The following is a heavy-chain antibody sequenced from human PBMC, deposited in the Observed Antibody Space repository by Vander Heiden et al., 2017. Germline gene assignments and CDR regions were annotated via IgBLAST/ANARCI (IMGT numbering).Heavy chain of an antibody. CDR3: ITDPLLRYFDWLHSTDY. CDR1: GFTFSNAW. Sequence: EVQLVESGGGLVKPGGSLRLPCAASGFTFSNAWMGWVRQGPGKGLEWVGRIKSKTDGGTTDYAAPVKGRFTTSRDDSKNTLYLQMNSLKTEDTAVYYCITDPLLRYFDWLHSTDYWGQGTLVTVSS. D-gene: IGHD3-9*01. V-gene: IGHV3-15*01. CDR2: IKSKTDGGTT. J-gene: IGHJ4*02.